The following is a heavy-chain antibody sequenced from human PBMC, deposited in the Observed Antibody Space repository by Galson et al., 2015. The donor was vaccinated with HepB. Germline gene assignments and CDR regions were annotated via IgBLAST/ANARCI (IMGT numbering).Heavy chain of an antibody. V-gene: IGHV2-5*02. Sequence: PALVKPTQTLTLTCTFSGFSLSTSGVGVGWIRQPPGKALEWLALIYWDDDKRYSPSLKSRLTITKDTSKNQVVLTMTNMDPVDTATYYCAHTSPKRLNDAFDIWGQGTMVTVSS. CDR3: AHTSPKRLNDAFDI. J-gene: IGHJ3*02. D-gene: IGHD6-25*01. CDR2: IYWDDDK. CDR1: GFSLSTSGVG.